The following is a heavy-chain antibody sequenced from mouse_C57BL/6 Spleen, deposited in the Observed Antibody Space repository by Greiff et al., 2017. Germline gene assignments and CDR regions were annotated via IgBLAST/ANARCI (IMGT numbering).Heavy chain of an antibody. J-gene: IGHJ2*01. CDR3: AGGNYNY. V-gene: IGHV1-55*01. Sequence: QVQLQQSGAELMKPGASVKLSCKASGYTFTSYWITWVKQRPGQGLEWIGDIYPGSGSTNYNEKFESKATLTVDTSSSTAYMQLSSLTSEDAAVYYCAGGNYNYWGQGTTLTVSS. D-gene: IGHD2-1*01. CDR1: GYTFTSYW. CDR2: IYPGSGST.